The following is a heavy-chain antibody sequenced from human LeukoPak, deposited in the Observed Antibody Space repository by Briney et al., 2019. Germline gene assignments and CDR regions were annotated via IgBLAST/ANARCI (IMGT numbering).Heavy chain of an antibody. CDR3: ARDLSGIAGYTYGRGIDY. V-gene: IGHV3-7*01. CDR1: GFSFSTYW. D-gene: IGHD5-18*01. CDR2: INQDGTEK. J-gene: IGHJ4*02. Sequence: GGSLRLSCAASGFSFSTYWMSWVRQAPGKGLEWVANINQDGTEKYYVDAVKGRFTISRDNAKTSLYLQMNSLRAEDTAVYYCARDLSGIAGYTYGRGIDYWGQGTLVTVSS.